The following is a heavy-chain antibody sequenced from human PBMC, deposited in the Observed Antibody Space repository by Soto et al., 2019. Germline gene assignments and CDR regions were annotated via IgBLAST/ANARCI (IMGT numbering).Heavy chain of an antibody. CDR1: GYIVSSYW. D-gene: IGHD6-19*01. CDR2: IDPSDSYT. V-gene: IGHV5-10-1*01. J-gene: IGHJ6*02. Sequence: XEPLKIAGKGSGYIVSSYWTSRVRKMPGKGLEWMERIDPSDSYTNYSPSFQGHVTISADKSISTAYLQWSSLKASDTAMYYCAGQSPCSGHLYYYYYGMDVWGPGPTLTVS. CDR3: AGQSPCSGHLYYYYYGMDV.